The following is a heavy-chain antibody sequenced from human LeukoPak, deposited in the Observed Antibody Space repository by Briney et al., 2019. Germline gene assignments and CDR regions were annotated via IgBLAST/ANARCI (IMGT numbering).Heavy chain of an antibody. CDR3: AKRPVVVTSQDFQH. CDR1: GFTFSSYA. Sequence: PGGSLRLSCAASGFTFSSYAMSWVRQAPGKGPEWVSAISGSGGSTYYADSVKGRFTISRDNSKNTLYLQMNSLRAEDTAVYYCAKRPVVVTSQDFQHWGQGTLVTVSS. V-gene: IGHV3-23*01. J-gene: IGHJ1*01. CDR2: ISGSGGST. D-gene: IGHD2-21*02.